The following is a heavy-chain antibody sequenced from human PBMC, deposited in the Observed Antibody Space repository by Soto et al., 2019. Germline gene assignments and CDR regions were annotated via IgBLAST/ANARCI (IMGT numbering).Heavy chain of an antibody. V-gene: IGHV3-74*01. CDR1: GFTFSDYL. CDR3: ARAQTLTLIFCMDV. CDR2: ITCDGSST. D-gene: IGHD3-9*01. Sequence: EVQLVESGGGLVQPGGSLRLSCAASGFTFSDYLMHWVRRAPGKGLGWVSHITCDGSSTDYADSVKGRFTISRDNAKNMLYLQMNRVRAEYTVVYHCARAQTLTLIFCMDVWGLGTTVTVCS. J-gene: IGHJ6*02.